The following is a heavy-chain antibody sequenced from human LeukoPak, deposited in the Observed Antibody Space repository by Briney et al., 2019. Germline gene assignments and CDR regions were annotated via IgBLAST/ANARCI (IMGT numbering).Heavy chain of an antibody. CDR3: AKLQSGGPAAGNY. D-gene: IGHD6-13*01. V-gene: IGHV3-23*01. CDR1: GFTFSSYA. CDR2: ISGSDDST. Sequence: TGGSLRLSCAASGFTFSSYAMSWVRQAPGKGLEWVSAISGSDDSTYYADSVKGRFTISRDNSKNTVYLQMNSLRAEDTAVYYCAKLQSGGPAAGNYWGQGTLVTVSS. J-gene: IGHJ4*02.